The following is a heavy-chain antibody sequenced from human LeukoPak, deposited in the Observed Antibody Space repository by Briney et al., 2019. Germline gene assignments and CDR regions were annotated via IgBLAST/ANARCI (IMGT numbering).Heavy chain of an antibody. CDR1: GFTFSSYS. CDR2: ISSSSSYI. J-gene: IGHJ5*02. D-gene: IGHD2-2*01. Sequence: GGSLRLSCAASGFTFSSYSMNWVRQAPGKGLEWVSSISSSSSYIYYADSVKGRFTISRDNAKNSLYLQMNSLRAEDTAVYYCARDLRVDCSSTSCYPGVKFGPWGQGTLVTVSS. CDR3: ARDLRVDCSSTSCYPGVKFGP. V-gene: IGHV3-21*01.